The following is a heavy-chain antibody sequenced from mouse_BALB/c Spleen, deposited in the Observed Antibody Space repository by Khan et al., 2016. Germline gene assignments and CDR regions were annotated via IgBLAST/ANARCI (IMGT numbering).Heavy chain of an antibody. CDR2: IFPGDGST. D-gene: IGHD1-1*01. CDR3: ARLYGSTSWYFDV. Sequence: QVQLQQSGAELVKPGASVKLSCKASGYTFTSYDINWVRQRPEQGLEWIGWIFPGDGSTKHNEKSKGKATLTTDKSSSTAFMQLSRLTSEDSAVYCWARLYGSTSWYFDVWGAGPTVTVSS. V-gene: IGHV1-85*01. J-gene: IGHJ1*01. CDR1: GYTFTSYD.